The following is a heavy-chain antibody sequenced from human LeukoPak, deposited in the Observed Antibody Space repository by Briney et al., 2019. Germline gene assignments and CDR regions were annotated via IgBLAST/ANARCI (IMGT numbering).Heavy chain of an antibody. V-gene: IGHV3-49*04. D-gene: IGHD1-26*01. Sequence: PGGSLRLSCTASGFTFGVYAMSWVRQAPGKGLEWVGFIRSKAYGGTTEYAASVKGRFIISRDDSKSIAYLQMNSLKTEDTAVYYCTARRGGSRLDYWGQGTLVTVSS. CDR2: IRSKAYGGTT. CDR3: TARRGGSRLDY. CDR1: GFTFGVYA. J-gene: IGHJ4*02.